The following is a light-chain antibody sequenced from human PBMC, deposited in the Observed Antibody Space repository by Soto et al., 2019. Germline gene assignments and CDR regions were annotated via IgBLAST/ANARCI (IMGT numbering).Light chain of an antibody. Sequence: DIQMTQSPSSLSASVGDRVTITCRASQSITTYLNWCQHKPGKAPKLLIYASSSLHSGVPSRFSGSGSGTDFTLTISSLQPEDFATYFCQQSYSTPRTFGQGTKVEIK. V-gene: IGKV1-39*01. CDR1: QSITTY. CDR3: QQSYSTPRT. J-gene: IGKJ1*01. CDR2: ASS.